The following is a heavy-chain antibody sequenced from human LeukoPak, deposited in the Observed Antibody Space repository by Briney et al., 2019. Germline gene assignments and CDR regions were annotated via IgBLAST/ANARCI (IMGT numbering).Heavy chain of an antibody. CDR2: ISAYNGNT. CDR3: ATRATYYYDSSDLIDY. V-gene: IGHV1-18*01. Sequence: ASVKVSCKASGYTFTSYGISWVRQAPGQGLEWMGWISAYNGNTNYAQKLQGRVTMTTDTSTSTAYTELRSLRSDDTAVYYCATRATYYYDSSDLIDYWGQGTLVTVSS. J-gene: IGHJ4*02. D-gene: IGHD3-22*01. CDR1: GYTFTSYG.